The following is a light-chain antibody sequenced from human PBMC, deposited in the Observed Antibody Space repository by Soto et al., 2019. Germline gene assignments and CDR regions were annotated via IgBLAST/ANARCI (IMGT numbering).Light chain of an antibody. CDR2: DVS. J-gene: IGLJ3*02. CDR3: SSYTTSNTQL. V-gene: IGLV2-14*01. Sequence: QSALTQPASVSGSRGQSITISCTGTSSDVGTYNYVSWYQHRPGKAPKLMIYDVSYRPSGVSNRFSGSKSANTASLTISGLQAEDVADYYCSSYTTSNTQLFGGGTKLTVL. CDR1: SSDVGTYNY.